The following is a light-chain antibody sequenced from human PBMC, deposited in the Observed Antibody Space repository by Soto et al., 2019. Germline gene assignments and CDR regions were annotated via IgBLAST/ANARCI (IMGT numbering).Light chain of an antibody. Sequence: QSVLTQPASVSGSPGQSITITCTGADSDVGKYNLVAWYQQFPGEAPKLMIYEVNHRPSGVSNRFSGSKSGNTASLIISGLQAEDESYYYCCSYAGGSSWVFGGGTKLTVL. J-gene: IGLJ3*02. CDR3: CSYAGGSSWV. V-gene: IGLV2-23*02. CDR1: DSDVGKYNL. CDR2: EVN.